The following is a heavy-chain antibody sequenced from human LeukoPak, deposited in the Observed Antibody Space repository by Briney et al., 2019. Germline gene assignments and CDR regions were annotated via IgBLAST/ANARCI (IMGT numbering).Heavy chain of an antibody. CDR1: GGSISSGDYY. CDR3: ARAWIAAYRFDY. CDR2: IYYSGST. V-gene: IGHV4-30-4*01. D-gene: IGHD6-13*01. Sequence: SETLSLTCTVSGGSISSGDYYWSWIRQPPGKGLEWIGYIYYSGSTYYNPSLKSRVTISVDTSKNQFSLKLSSVTAADTAVYYCARAWIAAYRFDYWGQGTLVTVSS. J-gene: IGHJ4*02.